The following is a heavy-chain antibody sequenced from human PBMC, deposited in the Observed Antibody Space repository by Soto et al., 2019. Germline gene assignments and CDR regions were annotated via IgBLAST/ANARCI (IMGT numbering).Heavy chain of an antibody. CDR1: GFTFSSYA. J-gene: IGHJ6*02. CDR2: ISGSGGST. Sequence: GGSLRLSCAASGFTFSSYAMSWVRQAPGKGLEWVSAISGSGGSTYYADSVKGRFTISRDNSKNTLYLQMNSLRAEDTAVYYCAKDGLGGGDLYYYYGMDVWGQGTTVTVSS. V-gene: IGHV3-23*01. CDR3: AKDGLGGGDLYYYYGMDV. D-gene: IGHD2-21*02.